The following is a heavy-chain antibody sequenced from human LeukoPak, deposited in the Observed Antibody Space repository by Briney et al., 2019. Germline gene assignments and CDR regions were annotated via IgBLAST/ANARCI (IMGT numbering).Heavy chain of an antibody. CDR3: AGRSGYYPNWFDP. Sequence: PSETLSLTCTVCGGSISSSSYYWGWIRQPPGKGLEWIGSIYYSGSTYYNPSLKSRVTISVDTSKNQFSLKLSSVTAADTAVYYCAGRSGYYPNWFDPWGQGTLVTVSS. CDR2: IYYSGST. J-gene: IGHJ5*02. V-gene: IGHV4-39*01. CDR1: GGSISSSSYY. D-gene: IGHD3-22*01.